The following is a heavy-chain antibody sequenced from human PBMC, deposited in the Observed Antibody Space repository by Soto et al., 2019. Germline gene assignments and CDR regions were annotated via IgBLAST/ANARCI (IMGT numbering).Heavy chain of an antibody. D-gene: IGHD6-13*01. J-gene: IGHJ4*02. CDR1: GGSISSYY. V-gene: IGHV4-59*01. CDR3: ARLRSSWRDIDY. Sequence: YETRSLSCTVSGGSISSYYWSWIRQPPGKGRGWIGYIYYSGSTHYNPSLKTRVTISVDTSKTRFSLKLSPLTAADGAVYYCARLRSSWRDIDYWGQGTLVTVS. CDR2: IYYSGST.